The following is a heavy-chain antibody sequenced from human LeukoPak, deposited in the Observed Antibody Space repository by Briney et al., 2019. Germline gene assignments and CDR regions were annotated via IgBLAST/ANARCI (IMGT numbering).Heavy chain of an antibody. D-gene: IGHD3-3*01. CDR1: GGSFSGYY. J-gene: IGHJ4*02. CDR3: ARHPHSYDFWSGYYNY. V-gene: IGHV4-34*01. Sequence: SETLSLTCAVYGGSFSGYYWSWIRQPPGKGLEWIGEINHSGSTNYNPSLKSRVTISVDTSKNQFSLKLSSVTAADTAVYYCARHPHSYDFWSGYYNYWGQGTLVTASS. CDR2: INHSGST.